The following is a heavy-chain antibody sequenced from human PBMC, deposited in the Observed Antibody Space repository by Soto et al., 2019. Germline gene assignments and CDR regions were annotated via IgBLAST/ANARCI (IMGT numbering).Heavy chain of an antibody. J-gene: IGHJ2*01. CDR1: GGSVSSGSYY. CDR2: IYYSGST. Sequence: QVQLQESGPGLVKPSETLSLTCTVSGGSVSSGSYYWSWIRQPPGKGLEWIGYIYYSGSTNYNPSLKSRVTISVDTSKNQFSLKLSSVTAADTAVYYCARAVYDILTGYSASWYFDLWGRGTLATVSS. CDR3: ARAVYDILTGYSASWYFDL. D-gene: IGHD3-9*01. V-gene: IGHV4-61*01.